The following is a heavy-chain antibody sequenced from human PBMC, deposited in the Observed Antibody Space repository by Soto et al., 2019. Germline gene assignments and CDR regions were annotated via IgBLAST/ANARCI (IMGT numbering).Heavy chain of an antibody. D-gene: IGHD3-3*01. CDR2: IVVGSGNT. Sequence: SVKVSCKASGFTFTSSAVQWVRQARGQRLEWIGWIVVGSGNTNYAQKFQERVTITRDMSTSTAYMELSSLRSEDTAVYYCAASLRFLEWLIRPDYGMDVWGQGTKVTVSS. V-gene: IGHV1-58*01. J-gene: IGHJ6*02. CDR1: GFTFTSSA. CDR3: AASLRFLEWLIRPDYGMDV.